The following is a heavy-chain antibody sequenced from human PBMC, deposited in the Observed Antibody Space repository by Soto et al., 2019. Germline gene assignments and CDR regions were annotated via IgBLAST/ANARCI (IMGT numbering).Heavy chain of an antibody. CDR2: INTYNGNT. CDR1: GYTFTNYG. Sequence: ASVKVSCKASGYTFTNYGISWVRQAPGQGLEWMGWINTYNGNTKYSQKFQGRVTITRDTSASTAYMELSSLRSEDTAVYYCAKSATVPAAIAYWGQGTLVTVSS. CDR3: AKSATVPAAIAY. V-gene: IGHV1-18*01. D-gene: IGHD2-2*02. J-gene: IGHJ4*02.